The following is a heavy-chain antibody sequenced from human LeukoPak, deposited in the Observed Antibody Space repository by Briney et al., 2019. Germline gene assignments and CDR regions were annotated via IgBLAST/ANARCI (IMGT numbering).Heavy chain of an antibody. CDR3: AKDHLPADMVAMGY. Sequence: GGSLRLSCAASGFTFSNYWMHWVRQAPGKGLEWVSVISYDGSNRYYADSVKGRFTISRDISKTTVYLQMNSLRAEDAAVYYCAKDHLPADMVAMGYWGQGTLVTVAS. CDR1: GFTFSNYW. D-gene: IGHD5-12*01. J-gene: IGHJ4*02. V-gene: IGHV3-30*18. CDR2: ISYDGSNR.